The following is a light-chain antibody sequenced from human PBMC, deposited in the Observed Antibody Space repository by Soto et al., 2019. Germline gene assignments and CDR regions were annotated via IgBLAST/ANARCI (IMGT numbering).Light chain of an antibody. J-gene: IGKJ2*01. CDR3: QQSYSTPYT. V-gene: IGKV1-39*01. CDR1: QSISSY. Sequence: DIQMTQSPSSLSASVGDRVTITCRASQSISSYLNWYQQKPGKAPKLLIYAASSLQSGVPSRFSGSGSGTEFTLNISRLQPEDFATYYFQQSYSTPYTFGQGTKREIK. CDR2: AAS.